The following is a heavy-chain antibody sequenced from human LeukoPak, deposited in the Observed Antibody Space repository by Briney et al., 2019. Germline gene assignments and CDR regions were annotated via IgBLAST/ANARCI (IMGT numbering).Heavy chain of an antibody. CDR2: IGGRDGST. D-gene: IGHD3-10*01. CDR1: GFTFSSYA. Sequence: PGGSLRLSCAASGFTFSSYAMSWVRQAPGKGLGWVSAIGGRDGSTYYADSVKGRFTISRDNSKNTLYVQMNSLRAEDTAVYYCAKGHYYGSGSLDYWGQGTLVTVSS. V-gene: IGHV3-23*01. CDR3: AKGHYYGSGSLDY. J-gene: IGHJ4*02.